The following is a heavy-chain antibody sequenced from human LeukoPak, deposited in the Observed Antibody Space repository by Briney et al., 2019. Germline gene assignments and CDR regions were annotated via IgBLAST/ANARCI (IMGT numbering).Heavy chain of an antibody. CDR2: INHSGST. V-gene: IGHV4-34*01. CDR3: ARGGWYSRGCYYYFDY. CDR1: GGSFSGYY. D-gene: IGHD6-19*01. Sequence: PSETLSLTCAVYGGSFSGYYWSWIRQPPGKGLEWIGEINHSGSTNYNPSLKSRVTISVDTSKNQFSLKLSSVTAADTAVYYCARGGWYSRGCYYYFDYWGQGTLVTVSS. J-gene: IGHJ4*02.